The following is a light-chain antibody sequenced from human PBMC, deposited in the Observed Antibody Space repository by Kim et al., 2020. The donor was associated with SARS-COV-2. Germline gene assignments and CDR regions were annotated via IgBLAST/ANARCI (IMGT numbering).Light chain of an antibody. CDR2: DVS. CDR1: QSVSSY. J-gene: IGKJ4*01. Sequence: LSPGERATLSCRASQSVSSYLAWYQQKPGQAPRLLFYDVSNRATGIPARFSGSGSGTDFTLTISSLEPEDFAVYYCQQRSTWPITFGGGTKVDIK. CDR3: QQRSTWPIT. V-gene: IGKV3-11*01.